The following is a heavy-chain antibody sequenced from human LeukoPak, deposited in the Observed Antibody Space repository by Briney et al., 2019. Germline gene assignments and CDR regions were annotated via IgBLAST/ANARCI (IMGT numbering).Heavy chain of an antibody. CDR3: ARDKGPAAISNAFDI. Sequence: PGGSLRLSCAASGFTFSSYSMNWVRQAPGKGLEWVSYISSSSSTIYYADSVKGRFTISRDNAKNSLYLQMNSLRAEDTAVYYCARDKGPAAISNAFDIWGQGTMVTVSS. CDR1: GFTFSSYS. CDR2: ISSSSSTI. V-gene: IGHV3-48*04. D-gene: IGHD2-2*01. J-gene: IGHJ3*02.